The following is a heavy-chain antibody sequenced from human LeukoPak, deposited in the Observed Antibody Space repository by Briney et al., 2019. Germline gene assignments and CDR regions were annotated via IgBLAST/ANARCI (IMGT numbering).Heavy chain of an antibody. J-gene: IGHJ6*02. CDR2: ISGGGGGT. CDR1: GFTFSSYA. CDR3: AKDLGGKPYYYYGMDV. V-gene: IGHV3-23*01. Sequence: GGSLRLSCAASGFTFSSYAMTWVRQAPGKGLEWVSAISGGGGGTFYADSVKGRFTISRDNSKNTLYLQMNGLSAEDTAVYYCAKDLGGKPYYYYGMDVWGQGTTVTVSS.